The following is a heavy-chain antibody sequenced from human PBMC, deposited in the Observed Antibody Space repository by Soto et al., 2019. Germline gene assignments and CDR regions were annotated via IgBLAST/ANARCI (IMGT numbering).Heavy chain of an antibody. CDR3: AHRRSYWADS. V-gene: IGHV2-5*02. J-gene: IGHJ4*02. CDR1: GFSLSTSGVG. CDR2: IYWDDDK. D-gene: IGHD2-15*01. Sequence: QITLKESGPTLVKPTQTLTLTCTFSGFSLSTSGVGVGWIRQPPGKALEWLAVIYWDDDKRYSPSLKSRLTITKDTSKSQVVLTMTNMDPADTATYYCAHRRSYWADSWGQGTLVTVSS.